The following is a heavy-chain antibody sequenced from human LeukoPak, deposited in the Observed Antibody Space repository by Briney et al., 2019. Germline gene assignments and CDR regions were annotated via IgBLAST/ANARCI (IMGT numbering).Heavy chain of an antibody. V-gene: IGHV4-59*01. Sequence: SETLSLTCTVSAGSISGYYWTWIRQPPGKGLEWIGYIYYTGSTNYNPPLKSRAAISLDTSKNQFSLNLNSVTAAATAVYYCARWFCGGGTCRGAVDYWGQGTLVTVSS. CDR3: ARWFCGGGTCRGAVDY. J-gene: IGHJ4*02. D-gene: IGHD2-15*01. CDR1: AGSISGYY. CDR2: IYYTGST.